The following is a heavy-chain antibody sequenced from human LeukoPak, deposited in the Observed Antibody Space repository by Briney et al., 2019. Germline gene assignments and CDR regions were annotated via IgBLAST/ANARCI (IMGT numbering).Heavy chain of an antibody. CDR2: ISSNGGST. J-gene: IGHJ3*02. CDR3: VKEVFTGAFDI. V-gene: IGHV3-64D*06. CDR1: GFTFSSYA. D-gene: IGHD1-14*01. Sequence: GGSLRLSCSASGFTFSSYAMHWVHQAPGKGLEYVSAISSNGGSTYYADSVKGRFTISRDNSKNTLYLQMSSLRAEDTAVYYCVKEVFTGAFDIWGQGTMVTVSS.